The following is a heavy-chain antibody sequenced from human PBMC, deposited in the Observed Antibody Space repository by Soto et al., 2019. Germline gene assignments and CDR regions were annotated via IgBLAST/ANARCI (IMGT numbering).Heavy chain of an antibody. CDR2: INHSGTT. D-gene: IGHD6-13*01. V-gene: IGHV4-4*02. J-gene: IGHJ6*02. Sequence: SETLSLTCAVSGGSIRSSNWWSWVRQPPGTGLEWIGAINHSGTTNYNPSLKSRVTISVDTSKSQFFLNLSSVTAADTAVYYCARHQGYSSSWFGDYYYYGMDVWGQGTTVTVSS. CDR1: GGSIRSSNW. CDR3: ARHQGYSSSWFGDYYYYGMDV.